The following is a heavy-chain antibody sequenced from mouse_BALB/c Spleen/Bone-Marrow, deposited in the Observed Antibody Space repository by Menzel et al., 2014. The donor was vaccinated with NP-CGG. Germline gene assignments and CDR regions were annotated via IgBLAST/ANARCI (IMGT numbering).Heavy chain of an antibody. D-gene: IGHD1-1*01. V-gene: IGHV1-15*01. J-gene: IGHJ3*01. CDR2: IDPETGGT. CDR3: TREGYYGSSPAWFPC. CDR1: GYTFTDYE. Sequence: VQLQQSGAELVRPGASVTLSCKASGYTFTDYEMHWVKQTPVHGLEWIGTIDPETGGTAYNQKFKGKATLTADKSSSTAYMGLRSLTSEDSAVYYCTREGYYGSSPAWFPCWGQGTLVTVSA.